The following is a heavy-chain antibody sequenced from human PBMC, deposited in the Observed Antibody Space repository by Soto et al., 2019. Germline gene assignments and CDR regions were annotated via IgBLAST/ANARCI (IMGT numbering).Heavy chain of an antibody. Sequence: GGSLRLSCAASGFTFSSYWMSWVRQAPGKGLEWVANIKQDGSEKYYVDSVKGRFTISRDNAKNSLYLQMNSLRAEDTAVYYYASSSGYSRISYFDYWGQGTLVTVSS. J-gene: IGHJ4*02. D-gene: IGHD5-12*01. CDR1: GFTFSSYW. CDR3: ASSSGYSRISYFDY. CDR2: IKQDGSEK. V-gene: IGHV3-7*05.